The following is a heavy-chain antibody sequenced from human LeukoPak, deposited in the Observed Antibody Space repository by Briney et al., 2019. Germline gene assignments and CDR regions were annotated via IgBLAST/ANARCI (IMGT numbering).Heavy chain of an antibody. CDR1: GFTFSSYA. D-gene: IGHD2-21*01. V-gene: IGHV3-23*01. J-gene: IGHJ4*02. Sequence: GGPLRLSCAASGFTFSSYAMAWVRQAPGKGLEWVSGLSGSGGNTYYADSVKGRFTISRDNPKNTLYLQMNSLRAEDTAVYYCATEKGDSPDYWGQGTLVTVSS. CDR2: LSGSGGNT. CDR3: ATEKGDSPDY.